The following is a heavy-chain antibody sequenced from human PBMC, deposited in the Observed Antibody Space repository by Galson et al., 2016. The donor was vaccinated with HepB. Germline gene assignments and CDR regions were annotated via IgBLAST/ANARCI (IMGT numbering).Heavy chain of an antibody. CDR2: ISANNGNT. CDR3: ATEHLGPYFFDY. Sequence: SVKVSCKASGYTFTSYGFSWVRQAPGQGLEWMGWISANNGNTNYAQKLQGRVTMTTDTSTSTAYMELSSLRSEDTAVYYCATEHLGPYFFDYWGQGTLVTVSS. V-gene: IGHV1-18*01. J-gene: IGHJ4*02. D-gene: IGHD3-10*01. CDR1: GYTFTSYG.